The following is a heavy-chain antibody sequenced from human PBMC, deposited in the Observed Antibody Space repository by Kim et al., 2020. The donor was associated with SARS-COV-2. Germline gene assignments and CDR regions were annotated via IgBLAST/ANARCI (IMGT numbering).Heavy chain of an antibody. Sequence: SETLSLTCTVSGYSISSGYYWGWIRQPPGKGLEWIGSMYHSGSTYYNPSLKSRVIISVDTSKNPFSLKLSSVTAADTAVYYCARDVYYDILTGYYMDWGQGTLVTVSS. CDR1: GYSISSGYY. J-gene: IGHJ4*02. V-gene: IGHV4-38-2*02. D-gene: IGHD3-9*01. CDR3: ARDVYYDILTGYYMD. CDR2: MYHSGST.